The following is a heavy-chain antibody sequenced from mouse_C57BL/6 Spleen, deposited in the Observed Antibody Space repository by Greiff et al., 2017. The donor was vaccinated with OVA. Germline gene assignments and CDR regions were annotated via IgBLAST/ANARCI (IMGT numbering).Heavy chain of an antibody. CDR2: IDPSDSYT. CDR1: GYTFTSYW. J-gene: IGHJ4*01. V-gene: IGHV1-69*01. Sequence: VQLQQPGAELVMPGASVKLSCKASGYTFTSYWMHWVKQRPGQGLEWIGEIDPSDSYTNYNQKFKGKSTLTVDKSSSTAYMQLSSLTSEDSAVYYCARGYYGSSSDAMDYRGQGTSVTVSS. CDR3: ARGYYGSSSDAMDY. D-gene: IGHD1-1*01.